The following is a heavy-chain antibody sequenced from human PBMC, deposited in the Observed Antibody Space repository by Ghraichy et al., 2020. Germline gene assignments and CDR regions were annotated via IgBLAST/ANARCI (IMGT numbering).Heavy chain of an antibody. CDR1: GFPFRSHW. CDR3: ARGGDGMVIMGWFDP. D-gene: IGHD3-3*01. CDR2: INGDGSSI. Sequence: SCAASGFPFRSHWMHWVRQAPGKGPVWVARINGDGSSITYANSVKGRFTISRDNAKNTVYLQMNSLRAEDTAVYYCARGGDGMVIMGWFDPWGQGTLVTVSS. V-gene: IGHV3-74*03. J-gene: IGHJ5*02.